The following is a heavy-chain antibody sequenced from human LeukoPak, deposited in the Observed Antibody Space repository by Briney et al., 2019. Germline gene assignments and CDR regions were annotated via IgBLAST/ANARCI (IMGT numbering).Heavy chain of an antibody. J-gene: IGHJ4*02. Sequence: SETLSLTCTVSGGSISSYYWSWIRQPPGKGLEWIGYIYYSGSTNYNPSLKSRVTISVDTSKNQFSLKLSSVTAAVTAVYYCARAGDSSGYEYYFDYWGQGTLVTVSS. D-gene: IGHD3-22*01. CDR3: ARAGDSSGYEYYFDY. CDR2: IYYSGST. V-gene: IGHV4-59*12. CDR1: GGSISSYY.